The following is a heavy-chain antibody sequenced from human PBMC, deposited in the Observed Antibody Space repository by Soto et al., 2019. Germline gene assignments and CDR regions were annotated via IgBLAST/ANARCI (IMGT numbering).Heavy chain of an antibody. D-gene: IGHD5-18*01. J-gene: IGHJ4*02. Sequence: GGSLRLSCKTPGFTFNNYWMIWLRQAPGKGLEWVANINQDGSQTDYVDSVKGRFTLSRDNAKTSLYLQMNSLRVEDTAVYYCARVSRSHDTEYWGQGTLVTVSS. CDR1: GFTFNNYW. V-gene: IGHV3-7*05. CDR3: ARVSRSHDTEY. CDR2: INQDGSQT.